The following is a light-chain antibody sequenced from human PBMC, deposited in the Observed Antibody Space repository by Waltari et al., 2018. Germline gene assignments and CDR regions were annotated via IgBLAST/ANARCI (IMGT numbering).Light chain of an antibody. CDR2: SNT. CDR3: AVWDDSLSGPV. J-gene: IGLJ3*02. Sequence: QSLLTQPPSASGTPGQRVTISCSGSNSNIGSNTVNWYQQVPGRAPKLLINSNTERPSGSPLRFTGSKSGTSASMDIRGLQPEDEAEYYCAVWDDSLSGPVFGGGTKLTVL. V-gene: IGLV1-44*01. CDR1: NSNIGSNT.